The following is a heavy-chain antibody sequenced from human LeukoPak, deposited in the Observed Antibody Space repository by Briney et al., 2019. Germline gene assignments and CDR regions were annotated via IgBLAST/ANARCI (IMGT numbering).Heavy chain of an antibody. V-gene: IGHV3-69-1*02. CDR1: GFTMSDYY. CDR3: SRGSYDLWSGFSY. Sequence: GGSLRLSCEVSGFTMSDYYMMWVRQAPGKGLERISCISGTGSTIYYADSMKGRFTISRDIGKKSVYLQMTALRADDTAVYYCSRGSYDLWSGFSYWGQGTLVTVSS. D-gene: IGHD3-3*01. CDR2: ISGTGSTI. J-gene: IGHJ4*02.